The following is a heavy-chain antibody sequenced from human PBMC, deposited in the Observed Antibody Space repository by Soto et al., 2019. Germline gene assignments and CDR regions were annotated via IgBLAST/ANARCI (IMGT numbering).Heavy chain of an antibody. J-gene: IGHJ3*02. V-gene: IGHV4-59*01. CDR2: VFYSGNT. Sequence: QVQLQESGPGLVKPSETLSLTRTVSGVSISTYYWTWIRQPPGKGLEWIGQVFYSGNTNYNPSLKSRVTISVDASRNQFSLRLSSVTAADTAMYYCASRDYNEAFDIWGQGTLVTVSS. CDR3: ASRDYNEAFDI. CDR1: GVSISTYY. D-gene: IGHD4-4*01.